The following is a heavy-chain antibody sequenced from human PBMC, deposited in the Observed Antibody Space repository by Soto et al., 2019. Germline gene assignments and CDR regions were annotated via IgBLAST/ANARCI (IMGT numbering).Heavy chain of an antibody. CDR3: AAVLQATIFGVVAPMDV. V-gene: IGHV1-58*02. J-gene: IGHJ6*03. D-gene: IGHD3-3*01. Sequence: SVKVSCKASGFTFTSSAMQWVRQARGQRLEWIGWIVVGSGNTNYAQKFQERVTITRDMSTSTAYMELSSLRSEDTAVYYCAAVLQATIFGVVAPMDVWGKGTTVTVSS. CDR2: IVVGSGNT. CDR1: GFTFTSSA.